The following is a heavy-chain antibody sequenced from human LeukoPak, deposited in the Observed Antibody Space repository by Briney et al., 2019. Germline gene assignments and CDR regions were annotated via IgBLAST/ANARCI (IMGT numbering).Heavy chain of an antibody. CDR1: GGSISSYY. CDR2: IYYSGST. J-gene: IGHJ4*02. CDR3: ARWSYSNYYDY. V-gene: IGHV4-59*08. Sequence: SETLSLTCTVSGGSISSYYWSWIRQPPGKGLEWIGSIYYSGSTYYNPSLKSRVTISVDTSKNQFSLKLSSVTAADTAVYYCARWSYSNYYDYWGQGTLVTVSS. D-gene: IGHD3-10*01.